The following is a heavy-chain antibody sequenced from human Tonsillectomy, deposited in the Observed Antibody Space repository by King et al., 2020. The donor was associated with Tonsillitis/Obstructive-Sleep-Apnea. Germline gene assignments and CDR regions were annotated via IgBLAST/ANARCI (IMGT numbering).Heavy chain of an antibody. V-gene: IGHV1-2*02. CDR3: ARRYSSGWYADCGCDY. CDR1: GYTFSGYN. J-gene: IGHJ4*02. D-gene: IGHD6-19*01. CDR2: INPNSGGT. Sequence: VQLVESGAEVKKPGASVKVSCKASGYTFSGYNMNWVRQAPGQGLEWMGWINPNSGGTNYAQKVQGRVTMTRDTSISTAYMELSRLRSDDTAVYYCARRYSSGWYADCGCDYWGQGTLVTVSS.